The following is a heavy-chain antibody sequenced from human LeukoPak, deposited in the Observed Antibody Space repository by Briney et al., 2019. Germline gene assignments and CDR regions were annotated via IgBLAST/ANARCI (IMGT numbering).Heavy chain of an antibody. CDR2: IHHSGNT. CDR1: GGSISSDYYY. D-gene: IGHD1-26*01. Sequence: PSQTLSLTCAVSGGSISSDYYYWSWIRQPPGKGLEWIGYIHHSGNTYYNPSLKSRIIISVDTSKNQFSLKLTSVTAADTAVYHYVSFPYSGYFDHWGQGILVTVSS. V-gene: IGHV4-30-4*08. J-gene: IGHJ4*02. CDR3: VSFPYSGYFDH.